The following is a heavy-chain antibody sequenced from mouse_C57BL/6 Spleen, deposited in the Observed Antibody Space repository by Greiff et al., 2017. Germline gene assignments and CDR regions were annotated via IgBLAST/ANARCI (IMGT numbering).Heavy chain of an antibody. Sequence: EVKLVESGGDLVKPGGSLQLSCAASGFTFSSYGMSWVRQTPDKRLEWVATISSGGSYTYYPDIVKGRFTITRNNAKNTLYLQMSSLKSEDTTMYYCARQNWDVMYLECWGQGTTLTVAS. D-gene: IGHD4-1*01. J-gene: IGHJ2*01. CDR3: ARQNWDVMYLEC. CDR2: ISSGGSYT. CDR1: GFTFSSYG. V-gene: IGHV5-6*01.